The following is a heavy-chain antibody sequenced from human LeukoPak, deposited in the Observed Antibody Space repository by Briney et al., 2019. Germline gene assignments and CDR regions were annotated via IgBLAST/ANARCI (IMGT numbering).Heavy chain of an antibody. CDR1: GYTLTELS. J-gene: IGHJ3*02. CDR3: ATRSLGYCSSTSCFNI. Sequence: ASVKVSCKVSGYTLTELSMHWVRQAPGKGLEWMGGFDPEDGETIYAQKFQGRVTMTEDTSTDTAYMELSSLGSEDTAVYYCATRSLGYCSSTSCFNIWGQGTMVTISS. V-gene: IGHV1-24*01. D-gene: IGHD2-2*01. CDR2: FDPEDGET.